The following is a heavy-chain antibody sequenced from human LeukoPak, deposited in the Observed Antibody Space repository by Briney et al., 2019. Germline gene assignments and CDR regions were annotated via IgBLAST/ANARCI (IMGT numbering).Heavy chain of an antibody. CDR1: GGSISSGSYY. CDR3: ARFVVVPAARAHNWFDP. D-gene: IGHD2-2*01. V-gene: IGHV4-61*02. J-gene: IGHJ5*02. Sequence: SETLSLTCTVSGGSISSGSYYWSWIRQPAGNGLEWIGRIYTSGSTNYNPSLKSRVTISVDTSKNQFSLKLSSVTAADTAVYYCARFVVVPAARAHNWFDPWGQGTLVTVSS. CDR2: IYTSGST.